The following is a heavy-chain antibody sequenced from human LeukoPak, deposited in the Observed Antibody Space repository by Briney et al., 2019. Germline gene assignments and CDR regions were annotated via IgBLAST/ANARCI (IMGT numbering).Heavy chain of an antibody. CDR1: GYTFTGYY. CDR2: INPNSGGT. CDR3: ARDLWDYVWGSYRTLSDY. Sequence: ASVTVSCKASGYTFTGYYMHWVRQAPGQGLEWMGWINPNSGGTNYAQKFQGRVTMTRDTSISTAYMELSRLRSDDTAVYYCARDLWDYVWGSYRTLSDYWGQGTLVTVSS. J-gene: IGHJ4*02. V-gene: IGHV1-2*02. D-gene: IGHD3-16*02.